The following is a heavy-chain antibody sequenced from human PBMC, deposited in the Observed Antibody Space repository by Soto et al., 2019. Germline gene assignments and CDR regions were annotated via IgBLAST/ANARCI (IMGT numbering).Heavy chain of an antibody. CDR3: ASVPEEYCSSTSCYYNWFDP. Sequence: ASVKVSCKASGYTFTSYGISWVRQAPGQRLEWMGWISTYNDNTNYAQKLQGRVTMTTDTSTSTAYMELRSLRSDDTAVYYCASVPEEYCSSTSCYYNWFDPWGQGTLVTVSS. J-gene: IGHJ5*02. D-gene: IGHD2-2*01. CDR1: GYTFTSYG. V-gene: IGHV1-18*01. CDR2: ISTYNDNT.